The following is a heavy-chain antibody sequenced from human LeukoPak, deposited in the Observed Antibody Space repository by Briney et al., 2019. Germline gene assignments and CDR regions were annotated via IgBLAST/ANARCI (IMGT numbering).Heavy chain of an antibody. CDR3: ARDSGYSGYDPFDY. Sequence: SVKVSCKASGGTFSSYAISWVRQAPGQGLEWMGGIIPIFGTANYAQKFQGRVTITADESTSTTYMELSSLRSEDTAVYYCARDSGYSGYDPFDYWGQGALVTVSS. J-gene: IGHJ4*02. CDR1: GGTFSSYA. CDR2: IIPIFGTA. D-gene: IGHD5-12*01. V-gene: IGHV1-69*13.